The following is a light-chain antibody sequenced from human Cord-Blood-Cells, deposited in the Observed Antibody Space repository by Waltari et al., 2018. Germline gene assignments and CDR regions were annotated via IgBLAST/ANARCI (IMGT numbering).Light chain of an antibody. Sequence: QSPLTQPAPVSGSPGQSIPIPCTGTSSAVGGFNYVSWSQQHPGKAPKLMIYDVSNRPSGVSNRFSGSKSGNTASLTISGLQAEDEADYYCSSYTSSSTWVFGGGTKLTVL. V-gene: IGLV2-14*01. CDR2: DVS. J-gene: IGLJ3*02. CDR3: SSYTSSSTWV. CDR1: SSAVGGFNY.